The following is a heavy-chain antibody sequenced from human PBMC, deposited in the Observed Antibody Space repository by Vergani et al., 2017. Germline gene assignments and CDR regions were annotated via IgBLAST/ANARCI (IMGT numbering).Heavy chain of an antibody. CDR2: IYYSGST. CDR3: ARVGGSGWYLHAFDI. V-gene: IGHV4-59*01. CDR1: GGSISSYY. Sequence: QVQLQQWGAGLLKPSETLSLTCTVSGGSISSYYWSWIRQPPGKGLEWIGYIYYSGSTNYNPSLKSRVTISVDTSKNQFSLKLSSVTAADTAVYYCARVGGSGWYLHAFDIWGQGTMVTVSS. J-gene: IGHJ3*02. D-gene: IGHD6-19*01.